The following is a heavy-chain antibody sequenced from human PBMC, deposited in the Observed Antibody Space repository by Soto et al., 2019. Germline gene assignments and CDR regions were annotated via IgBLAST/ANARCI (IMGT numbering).Heavy chain of an antibody. CDR2: IGSSSTTI. V-gene: IGHV3-48*02. D-gene: IGHD3-22*01. CDR3: ARDQYYYDSSGYSPFDY. J-gene: IGHJ4*02. Sequence: GGSLRLSCSASLFSFSTYSMNWVRQAPGKGLEWVSYIGSSSTTIYYADSVKGRFTISRDNAKNSLYLQMNSLRDEDTAVYYCARDQYYYDSSGYSPFDYWGQGTLVTVSS. CDR1: LFSFSTYS.